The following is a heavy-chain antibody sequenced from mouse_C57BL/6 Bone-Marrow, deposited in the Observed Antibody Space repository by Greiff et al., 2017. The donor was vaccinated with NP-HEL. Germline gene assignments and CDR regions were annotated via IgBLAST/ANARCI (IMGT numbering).Heavy chain of an antibody. CDR3: AREDFSFAY. Sequence: QVQLKESGAELARPGASVKLSCKASGYTFTSYGISWVKQRTGQGLEWIGEIYPRSGNTYYNEKFKGKATLTADKSSSTAYMELRSLTSEDSAVYFCAREDFSFAYWGQGTLVTVSA. CDR2: IYPRSGNT. CDR1: GYTFTSYG. J-gene: IGHJ3*01. V-gene: IGHV1-81*01.